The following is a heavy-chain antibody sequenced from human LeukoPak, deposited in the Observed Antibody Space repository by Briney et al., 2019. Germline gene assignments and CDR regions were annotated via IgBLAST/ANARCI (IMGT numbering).Heavy chain of an antibody. J-gene: IGHJ4*02. CDR3: ARGRIGYSSGWYWFDY. Sequence: PSETLSLTCAVYGGPFSGYYWSWIRQPPGKGLEWIGEINHSGSTNYNPSLKSRVTISADTSKNQFSLKLSSVTAADTAVYYCARGRIGYSSGWYWFDYWGQGTLVTVSS. CDR1: GGPFSGYY. D-gene: IGHD6-19*01. CDR2: INHSGST. V-gene: IGHV4-34*01.